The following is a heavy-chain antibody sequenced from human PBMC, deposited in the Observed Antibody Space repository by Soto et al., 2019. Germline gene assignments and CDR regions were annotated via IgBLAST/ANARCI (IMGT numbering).Heavy chain of an antibody. CDR3: ARAMATINGY. V-gene: IGHV3-30-3*01. D-gene: IGHD5-12*01. CDR1: GFTFSSYA. J-gene: IGHJ4*02. CDR2: ISYDGSNK. Sequence: QVQLVESGGGVVQPGRSLRLSCAASGFTFSSYAMHWVRQAPGKGLEWVAVISYDGSNKYYADSVKGRFTISRDNSKNTLYLQMNSLRAEHTAVYYCARAMATINGYWGQGTLVTVSS.